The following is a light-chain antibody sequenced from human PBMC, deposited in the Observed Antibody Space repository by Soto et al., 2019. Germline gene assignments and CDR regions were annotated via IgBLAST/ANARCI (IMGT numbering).Light chain of an antibody. CDR1: QSVSNNY. V-gene: IGKV3-20*01. CDR3: QQYGSSPPYT. CDR2: GSS. Sequence: EVVLTQSPGTLSLSPGERATLSCRASQSVSNNYFAWYQQKPGQAPRLLIFGSSDRATAIPDRFGGSGSGTDFTLTISRLEPEDVAVYYCQQYGSSPPYTFGQGTKLEIK. J-gene: IGKJ2*01.